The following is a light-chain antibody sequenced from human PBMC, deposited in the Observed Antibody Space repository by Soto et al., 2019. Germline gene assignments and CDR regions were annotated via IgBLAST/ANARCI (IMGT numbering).Light chain of an antibody. CDR3: LLHNTYPRT. CDR2: AAS. Sequence: DIQMTQSPSTLSASVGDRVTITCRASQSISSWLAWYQQKPAKAPKRLIYAASSLQSGVPSRFSGSGSGTEFTLTISSLQPKDSATYYCLLHNTYPRTFGQGTKV. V-gene: IGKV1-5*01. J-gene: IGKJ1*01. CDR1: QSISSW.